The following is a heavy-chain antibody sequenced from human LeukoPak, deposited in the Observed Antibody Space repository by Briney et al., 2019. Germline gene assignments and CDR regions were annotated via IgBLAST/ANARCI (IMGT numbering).Heavy chain of an antibody. J-gene: IGHJ6*02. Sequence: ASVKVSFKASGYTFTGYYMHWVRQAPGQGLEWMGWINPNSGGTNYAQKFQGRVTMTRDTSISTAYMELSRLRSDDTAVYYCARGTPQQWLRYYYGMDVWGQGTTVTVSS. V-gene: IGHV1-2*02. CDR3: ARGTPQQWLRYYYGMDV. CDR1: GYTFTGYY. D-gene: IGHD6-19*01. CDR2: INPNSGGT.